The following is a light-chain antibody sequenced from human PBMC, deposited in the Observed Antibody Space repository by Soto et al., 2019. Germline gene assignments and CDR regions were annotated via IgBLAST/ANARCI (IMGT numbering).Light chain of an antibody. Sequence: EIVLTQSPATLSLSPGERATLSCRASQSLSSNFLAWYQQKPGQPPRLLIYDSSTRATGFPDRFSGSGSGTDFTLTIIRLEPEDFAVYHCQQYGDSPLTFGGGTKVEIK. V-gene: IGKV3-20*01. J-gene: IGKJ4*01. CDR1: QSLSSNF. CDR3: QQYGDSPLT. CDR2: DSS.